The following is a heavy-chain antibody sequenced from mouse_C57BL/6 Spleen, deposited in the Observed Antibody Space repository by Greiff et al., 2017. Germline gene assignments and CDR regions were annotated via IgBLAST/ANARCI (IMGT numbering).Heavy chain of an antibody. J-gene: IGHJ4*01. V-gene: IGHV1-81*01. CDR2: SYPRSGNT. Sequence: QVQLQQSGAELARPGASVKLSCKASGYTFTSYGISWVKQRTGQGLEWIGESYPRSGNTYYNEKFKGKATLTADKSSSTAYMELRSLTSEDSAVYFCAPIGDAMDYWGQGTSVTVSS. CDR1: GYTFTSYG. CDR3: APIGDAMDY. D-gene: IGHD3-1*01.